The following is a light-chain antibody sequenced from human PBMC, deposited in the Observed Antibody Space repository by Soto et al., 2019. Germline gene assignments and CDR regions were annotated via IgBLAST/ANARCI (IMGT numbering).Light chain of an antibody. CDR2: DAS. Sequence: EIQMTQSTTTLSASVGDRVTITCLASQSISSWLAWYQQKPGKAPKLLIYDASSLESGVPSRFSGSGSGTEFTLTISSLQPDDFATYYCQQYNSLPITFGQGRLLEVK. CDR3: QQYNSLPIT. J-gene: IGKJ5*01. CDR1: QSISSW. V-gene: IGKV1-5*01.